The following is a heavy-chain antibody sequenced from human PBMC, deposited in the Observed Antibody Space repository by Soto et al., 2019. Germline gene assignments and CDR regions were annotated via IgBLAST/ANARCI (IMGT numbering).Heavy chain of an antibody. J-gene: IGHJ4*02. CDR2: IWYDGSNK. Sequence: QVQLVESGGGVVQPGRSLRLSCAASGFTFSSYGMHWVRQAPGKGLEWVAVIWYDGSNKCYADSVKGRFTISRDNSKNTLYLQMNSLRAEDTAVYYCARGEGIVGASFDYWGQGTLVTVSS. V-gene: IGHV3-33*01. D-gene: IGHD1-26*01. CDR1: GFTFSSYG. CDR3: ARGEGIVGASFDY.